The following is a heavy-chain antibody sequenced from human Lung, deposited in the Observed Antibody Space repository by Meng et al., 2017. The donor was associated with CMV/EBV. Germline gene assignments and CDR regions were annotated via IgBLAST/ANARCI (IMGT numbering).Heavy chain of an antibody. D-gene: IGHD3-9*01. CDR1: GRSISSYY. CDR2: IYYSGST. V-gene: IGHV4-59*01. CDR3: ARVGYDILTGYSYYFDY. J-gene: IGHJ4*02. Sequence: SGRSISSYYWSWIRQPPGKGLEWIGYIYYSGSTNYNPSLKSRVTISVDTSKNQFSLKLSSVTAADTAVYYCARVGYDILTGYSYYFDYWGQGTLVTVSS.